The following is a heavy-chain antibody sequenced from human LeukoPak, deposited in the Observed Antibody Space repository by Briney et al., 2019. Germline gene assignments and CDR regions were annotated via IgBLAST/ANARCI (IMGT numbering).Heavy chain of an antibody. Sequence: GGSLRLSCAASGFTFSNYWMHWVRQAPGKGLVWVSHITSDGSGTSYADSVRGRFTISRDNAKNTLYLQLNSLRAEDTAVYYCARDPYIWNYGDYWGQGALVTVSS. D-gene: IGHD1-7*01. J-gene: IGHJ4*02. V-gene: IGHV3-74*01. CDR1: GFTFSNYW. CDR3: ARDPYIWNYGDY. CDR2: ITSDGSGT.